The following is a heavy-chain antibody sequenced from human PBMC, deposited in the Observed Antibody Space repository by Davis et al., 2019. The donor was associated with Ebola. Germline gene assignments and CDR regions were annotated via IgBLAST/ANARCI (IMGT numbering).Heavy chain of an antibody. Sequence: ASVKVSCKASGGTFSSYAISWVRQAPGQGLEWMGWINPNSGAANSAQKFQGRVTMTRDTSISTAYMELTSLTSDDTAVYYCGRDRVTVPTIAASGDYALDHWGQGTLVIVSS. V-gene: IGHV1-2*02. CDR3: GRDRVTVPTIAASGDYALDH. D-gene: IGHD4-17*01. CDR2: INPNSGAA. CDR1: GGTFSSYA. J-gene: IGHJ4*02.